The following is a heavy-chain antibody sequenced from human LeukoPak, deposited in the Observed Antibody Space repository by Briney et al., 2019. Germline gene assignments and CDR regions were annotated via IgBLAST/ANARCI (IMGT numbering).Heavy chain of an antibody. CDR3: ARVKARYSSSR. J-gene: IGHJ4*02. D-gene: IGHD6-13*01. CDR1: GFTFSSYA. Sequence: GGSLRLSCAASGFTFSSYAMHWVRQAPGKGLEWVSYISSSGSTIYYADSVKGRFTISRDNAKNSLYLQMNSLRAEDTAVYYCARVKARYSSSRWGQGTLVTVSS. V-gene: IGHV3-48*03. CDR2: ISSSGSTI.